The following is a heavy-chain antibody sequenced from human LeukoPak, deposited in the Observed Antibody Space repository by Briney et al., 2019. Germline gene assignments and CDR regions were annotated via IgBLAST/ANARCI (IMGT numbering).Heavy chain of an antibody. J-gene: IGHJ6*04. V-gene: IGHV3-48*03. CDR1: EFTFFTYS. CDR3: AELAITMVGGV. CDR2: ISSSGSTI. D-gene: IGHD3-10*02. Sequence: GGSLRLSCAASEFTFFTYSMSWVRQAPGKGLEWVSYISSSGSTIYYADSVKGRFTISRDNAKNSLYLQMNSLRAEDTAVYYCAELAITMVGGVWGKGTTVTISS.